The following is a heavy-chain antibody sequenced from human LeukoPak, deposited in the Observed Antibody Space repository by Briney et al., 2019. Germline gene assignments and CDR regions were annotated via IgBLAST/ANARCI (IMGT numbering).Heavy chain of an antibody. CDR3: ARQPPWYYDFWSGYYWDY. CDR1: GGSFSGYY. Sequence: SETLSLTCAVYGGSFSGYYWGWIRQPPGKGLEWIGSIYYSGSTYYNPSLKSRVTISVDTSKNQFSLKLSSVTAADTAVYYCARQPPWYYDFWSGYYWDYWGQGTLVTVSS. J-gene: IGHJ4*02. CDR2: IYYSGST. V-gene: IGHV4-39*01. D-gene: IGHD3-3*01.